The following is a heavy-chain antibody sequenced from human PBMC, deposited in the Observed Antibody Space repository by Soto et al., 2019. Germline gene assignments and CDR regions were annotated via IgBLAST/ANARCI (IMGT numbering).Heavy chain of an antibody. Sequence: PSETLSLTSTVSGGSIISYYWTWIRQPPGKGLEWIGCFYNSGSTNYNPSLKSRVTISIDTSKNQFSLKLSSVTAADTAVYYCASQKYNSGHMEYWGQGTLVTVSS. CDR1: GGSIISYY. CDR2: FYNSGST. J-gene: IGHJ4*02. CDR3: ASQKYNSGHMEY. V-gene: IGHV4-59*01. D-gene: IGHD6-19*01.